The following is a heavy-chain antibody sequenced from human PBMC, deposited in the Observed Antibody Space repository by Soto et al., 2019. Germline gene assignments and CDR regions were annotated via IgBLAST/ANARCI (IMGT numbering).Heavy chain of an antibody. Sequence: SETLSLTCAVSGGSISSGGYSWSWIRQPPGKGLEWIGYIYHSGSTYYNPSPKSRVTISVDRSKNQFSLKLSSVTAADTAVYYCARGSGYDSDYYYGMDVWGQGTTVTVSS. CDR3: ARGSGYDSDYYYGMDV. CDR2: IYHSGST. V-gene: IGHV4-30-2*01. D-gene: IGHD5-12*01. CDR1: GGSISSGGYS. J-gene: IGHJ6*02.